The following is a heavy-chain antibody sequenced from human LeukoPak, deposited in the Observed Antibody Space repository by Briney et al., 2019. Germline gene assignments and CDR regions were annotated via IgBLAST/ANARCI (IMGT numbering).Heavy chain of an antibody. D-gene: IGHD2-8*01. CDR1: GFAVGNNY. J-gene: IGHJ4*02. CDR2: IFSHGET. Sequence: GGSLRLSCATSGFAVGNNYMNWVRQAPGKGLEWVSLIFSHGETSYADSVKGRFTISRDNSKNTLYLQMNGLRVEDTAVYYCARDPPAVSINTYAWGQGTLVTVSS. CDR3: ARDPPAVSINTYA. V-gene: IGHV3-66*01.